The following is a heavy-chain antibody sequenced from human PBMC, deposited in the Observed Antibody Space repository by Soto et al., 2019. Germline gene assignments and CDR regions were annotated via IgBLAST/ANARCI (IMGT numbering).Heavy chain of an antibody. D-gene: IGHD3-22*01. CDR2: INPSGGST. V-gene: IGHV1-46*01. CDR1: GYTFTSYY. CDR3: ERFSGGRYYDSSGYSYGMDV. Sequence: ASVKVSCKASGYTFTSYYMHWVRQAPGQGLEWMGIINPSGGSTSYAQKFQGRVTMTRDTSTSTVYMELSSLRSEDTAVYYCERFSGGRYYDSSGYSYGMDVWG. J-gene: IGHJ6*02.